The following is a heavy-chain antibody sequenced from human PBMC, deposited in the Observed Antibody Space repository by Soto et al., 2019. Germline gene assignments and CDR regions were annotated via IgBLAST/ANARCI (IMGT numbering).Heavy chain of an antibody. D-gene: IGHD7-27*01. CDR2: IYYSGST. J-gene: IGHJ5*01. CDR1: GGSISSGDYY. V-gene: IGHV4-30-4*01. CDR3: ARGRYCLTGRCFPNWFDS. Sequence: SETLSLTCTVSGGSISSGDYYWSWIRQPPGKGLEWIGYIYYSGSTYYNPSFESRVAISVDTSKSQFSLNVTSVTAADTAVYFCARGRYCLTGRCFPNWFDSWGQGALVTVSS.